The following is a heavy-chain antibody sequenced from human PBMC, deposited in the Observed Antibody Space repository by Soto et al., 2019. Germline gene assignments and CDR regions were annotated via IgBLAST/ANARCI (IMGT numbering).Heavy chain of an antibody. V-gene: IGHV4-31*03. CDR2: IYHSGTT. J-gene: IGHJ4*02. CDR1: GGSISSGGYY. D-gene: IGHD3-22*01. Sequence: QVRLQESGPGLVKPSQTLSLICTVSGGSISSGGYYWSWIRQHPGKGLEWIGYIYHSGTTYYIPSLNSRLTIAVDTSKNQFSLKLSSVTAADTAVYYCARVIKYYDQYYFDYWGQGTLVTVSS. CDR3: ARVIKYYDQYYFDY.